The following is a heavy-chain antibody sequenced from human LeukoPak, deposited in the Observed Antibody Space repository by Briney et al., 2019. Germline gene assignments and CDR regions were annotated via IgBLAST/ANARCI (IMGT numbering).Heavy chain of an antibody. J-gene: IGHJ2*01. CDR2: IYHSGST. Sequence: SETLSLTCTVSGYSISSGYYWSWIRQPPGKGLEWIGSIYHSGSTYYNPSLKSRVTISVDTSKNQFSLKLSSVTAADTAVYYCATTGYGSGSYFGGFDLWGRGTLVTVSS. CDR1: GYSISSGYY. CDR3: ATTGYGSGSYFGGFDL. V-gene: IGHV4-38-2*02. D-gene: IGHD3-10*01.